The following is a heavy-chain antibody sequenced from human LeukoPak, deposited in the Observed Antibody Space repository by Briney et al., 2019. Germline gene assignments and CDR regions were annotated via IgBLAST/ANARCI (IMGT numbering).Heavy chain of an antibody. D-gene: IGHD3-22*01. CDR2: IYYSGST. V-gene: IGHV4-30-4*08. Sequence: PSETLSLTCTVSGGSISSGDYYWSWIRQPPGKGLEWIGYIYYSGSTYYNPSLKSRVTISVDTSKNQFSLKLSSVTAADTAVYYCARLLIVVVSEYFDLWGRGTLVTVSS. CDR3: ARLLIVVVSEYFDL. J-gene: IGHJ2*01. CDR1: GGSISSGDYY.